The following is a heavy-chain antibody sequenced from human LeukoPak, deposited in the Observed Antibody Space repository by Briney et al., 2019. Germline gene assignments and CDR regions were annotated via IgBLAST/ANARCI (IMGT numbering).Heavy chain of an antibody. CDR1: GFTVSSNY. Sequence: PGGSLRLSCAASGFTVSSNYMSWVRQAPGKGLEWVSVIYSGGSTYSADSVKGRFIISRDNSKNTLYLQMSSLRAEDTAMYYCARDQGYGMDVWGQGTTVTVSS. J-gene: IGHJ6*02. V-gene: IGHV3-53*01. CDR3: ARDQGYGMDV. CDR2: IYSGGST.